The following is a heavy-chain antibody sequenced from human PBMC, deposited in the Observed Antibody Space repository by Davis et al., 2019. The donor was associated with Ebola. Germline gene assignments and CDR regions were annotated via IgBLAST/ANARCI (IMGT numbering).Heavy chain of an antibody. CDR2: IRYDGSNK. CDR3: ARDFQDIVVVVAAHGFDY. J-gene: IGHJ4*02. Sequence: GESLKISCAASGFTFSSYGMHWVRQAPGKGLEWVAFIRYDGSNKYYADSVKGRFTISRDNSKNTMYLQMNSLRAEDTAVYYCARDFQDIVVVVAAHGFDYWGQGTLVTVSS. D-gene: IGHD2-15*01. V-gene: IGHV3-30*02. CDR1: GFTFSSYG.